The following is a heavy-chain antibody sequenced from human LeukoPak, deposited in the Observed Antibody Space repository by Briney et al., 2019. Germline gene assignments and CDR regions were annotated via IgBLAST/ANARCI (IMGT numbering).Heavy chain of an antibody. CDR3: ALAGPYYFDY. J-gene: IGHJ4*02. D-gene: IGHD6-19*01. V-gene: IGHV4-38-2*02. Sequence: PSETLSLTCTVAGYSISSGYYWGWIRQPPGKGLEWIGIIYHTGRTHYNPSLKSRVTISVDTSKNHFSLKLSSVTAADTAVYYCALAGPYYFDYWGQGTLVTVSS. CDR2: IYHTGRT. CDR1: GYSISSGYY.